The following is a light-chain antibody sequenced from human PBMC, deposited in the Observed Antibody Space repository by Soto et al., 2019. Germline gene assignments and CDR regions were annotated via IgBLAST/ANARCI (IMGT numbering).Light chain of an antibody. CDR1: QSVNSD. V-gene: IGKV3-15*01. J-gene: IGKJ2*01. Sequence: EIVMTQSPVTLPASPGERVILSCRASQSVNSDLAWYQQKPGQAPRPLIYDASTRAAGVPARFSGSGSGTEFTLTISSLQSEDFALYYCQQYSQWPLYTFGQGTKLDI. CDR3: QQYSQWPLYT. CDR2: DAS.